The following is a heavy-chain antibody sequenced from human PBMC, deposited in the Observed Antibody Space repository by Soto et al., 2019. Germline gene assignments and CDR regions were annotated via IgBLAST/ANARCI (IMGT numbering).Heavy chain of an antibody. Sequence: QVQLQESGPGLVKPSQTLSLTCTVSGGSISSGGYYWSWIRQHPGKGLEWIGYIYYSGSTYYNPSLNSRVTISVDTSKNQFSLNLSSVTAADTAVYYCARGVELELGSVDVWGQGTTVTFSS. CDR2: IYYSGST. D-gene: IGHD1-7*01. CDR1: GGSISSGGYY. J-gene: IGHJ6*02. CDR3: ARGVELELGSVDV. V-gene: IGHV4-31*03.